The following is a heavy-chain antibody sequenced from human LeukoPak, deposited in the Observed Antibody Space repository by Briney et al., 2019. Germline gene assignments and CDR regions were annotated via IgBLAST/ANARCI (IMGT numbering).Heavy chain of an antibody. CDR3: ARAYCGGDCYSPDV. CDR1: GFTFSSYS. Sequence: PGGSLRLSCAASGFTFSSYSMNWVRQAPGKGLEWVSYISSSSSTIYYADSVKGRFTISRDNAKNSLYLQMNSLRAEDTAVYYCARAYCGGDCYSPDVWGKGTTVTVSS. D-gene: IGHD2-21*01. V-gene: IGHV3-48*01. CDR2: ISSSSSTI. J-gene: IGHJ6*04.